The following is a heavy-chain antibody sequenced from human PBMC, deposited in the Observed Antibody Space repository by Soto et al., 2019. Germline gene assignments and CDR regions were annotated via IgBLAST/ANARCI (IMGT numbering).Heavy chain of an antibody. Sequence: EVHLVESGGGLVKPGGSLRLSCAVSGFTFSSCTMNWVRQAPGKGLEWVSSISPSSGHIYYADSVKGRFTISRDNAKNSRCLQMNSLRGEDTAVYYCSGCSGGACHKNYGMDVWGQGTTVTVSS. D-gene: IGHD2-15*01. CDR2: ISPSSGHI. J-gene: IGHJ6*02. CDR1: GFTFSSCT. V-gene: IGHV3-21*06. CDR3: SGCSGGACHKNYGMDV.